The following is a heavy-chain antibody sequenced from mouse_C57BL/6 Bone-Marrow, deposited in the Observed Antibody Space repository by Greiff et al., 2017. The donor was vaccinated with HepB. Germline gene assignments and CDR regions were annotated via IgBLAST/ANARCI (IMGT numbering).Heavy chain of an antibody. D-gene: IGHD1-1*01. V-gene: IGHV1-78*01. CDR2: IYPRDGST. CDR1: GYTFTDHT. J-gene: IGHJ3*01. CDR3: ARDYYGSSPWFAY. Sequence: QVQLQQSDAELVKPGASVKISCKVSGYTFTDHTIPWMKQRPEQGLEWIGYIYPRDGSTKYTERFKGKATLTADKSTSTAYMQLNSLTSEDSAVYFCARDYYGSSPWFAYWGQGTLVTVSA.